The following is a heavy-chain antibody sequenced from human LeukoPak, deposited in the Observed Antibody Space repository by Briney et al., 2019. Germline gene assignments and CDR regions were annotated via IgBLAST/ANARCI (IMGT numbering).Heavy chain of an antibody. D-gene: IGHD3-10*01. CDR3: ARAYYYGPLGWYFDL. V-gene: IGHV4-4*07. CDR2: IYTSGST. Sequence: PSETLSLTCTVSGGSISSYYWSWIRQPAGKGPEWIGRIYTSGSTNYNPSLKSRVTMSVDTSKNQFSLKLSSVTAADTAVYYCARAYYYGPLGWYFDLWGRGTLVTVSS. J-gene: IGHJ2*01. CDR1: GGSISSYY.